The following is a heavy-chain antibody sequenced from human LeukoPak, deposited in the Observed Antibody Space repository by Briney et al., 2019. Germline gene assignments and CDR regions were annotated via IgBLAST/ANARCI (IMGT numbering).Heavy chain of an antibody. V-gene: IGHV3-48*03. CDR3: AKCGYSYGYKWTYYYYYMDV. CDR2: ISSSGSTI. J-gene: IGHJ6*03. Sequence: GGSLRLSCAASGFTFSSYEMNWVRQAPGKGLEWVSYISSSGSTIYYADSVKGRLTISRDNSKNTLYLQMNSLRAEDTAVYYCAKCGYSYGYKWTYYYYYMDVWGKGTTVTVSS. CDR1: GFTFSSYE. D-gene: IGHD5-18*01.